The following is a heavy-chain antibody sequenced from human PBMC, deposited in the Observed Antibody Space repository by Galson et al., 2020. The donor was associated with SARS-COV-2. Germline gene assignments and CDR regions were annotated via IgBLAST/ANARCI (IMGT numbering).Heavy chain of an antibody. D-gene: IGHD6-13*01. J-gene: IGHJ4*02. CDR1: GFTFDDYG. CDR3: ARALYSSSWYDFDY. CDR2: INWNGGST. V-gene: IGHV3-20*01. Sequence: GGSLRLSCAASGFTFDDYGMSWVRQAPGKGLEWVSGINWNGGSTGYADSVKGRFTISRDNAKNSLYLQMNSLRAEDTALYHCARALYSSSWYDFDYWGQGTLVTVSS.